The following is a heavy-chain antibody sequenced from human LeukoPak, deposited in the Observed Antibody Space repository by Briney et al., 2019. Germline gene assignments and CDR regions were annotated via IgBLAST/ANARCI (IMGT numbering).Heavy chain of an antibody. D-gene: IGHD3-10*01. CDR3: ARGNQYGSGSYYYYYYLDV. J-gene: IGHJ6*03. V-gene: IGHV1-2*06. CDR2: INLNSGGT. Sequence: GASVKVSCKASGYTFTGYYMHWVRQAPGQGLEWMGRINLNSGGTNYAQKFQGRVTMTRDTSISTAYMELSRLRSGATAVYYCARGNQYGSGSYYYYYYLDVWGKGTTVTVSS. CDR1: GYTFTGYY.